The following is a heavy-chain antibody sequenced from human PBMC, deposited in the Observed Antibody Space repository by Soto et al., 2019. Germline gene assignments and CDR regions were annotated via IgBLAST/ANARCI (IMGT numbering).Heavy chain of an antibody. D-gene: IGHD3-16*02. CDR1: GFPFSSYD. V-gene: IGHV3-23*01. CDR3: YRYDSLLRRGYYGMDV. J-gene: IGHJ6*02. CDR2: ISGNGYST. Sequence: GGSLRLSCAASGFPFSSYDMTWVRQAPGKGLEWVSGISGNGYSTYYADSVKGRFTISRDNSKNTLSLQMNSLRAEDTAVYYCYRYDSLLRRGYYGMDVWGQGTTVTVSS.